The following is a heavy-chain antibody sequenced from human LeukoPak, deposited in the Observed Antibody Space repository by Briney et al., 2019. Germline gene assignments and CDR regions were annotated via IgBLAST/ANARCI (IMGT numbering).Heavy chain of an antibody. CDR3: ARVGDDYYDSSGYSASDY. Sequence: ASVKVSCKASGYTFTSYAMHWVRQAPGQRLEWMGWISAYNGNTNYAQKLQGRVTMTTDTSTSTAYMELRSLRSDDTAVYYCARVGDDYYDSSGYSASDYWGQGTLVTVSS. J-gene: IGHJ4*02. CDR1: GYTFTSYA. D-gene: IGHD3-22*01. V-gene: IGHV1-18*01. CDR2: ISAYNGNT.